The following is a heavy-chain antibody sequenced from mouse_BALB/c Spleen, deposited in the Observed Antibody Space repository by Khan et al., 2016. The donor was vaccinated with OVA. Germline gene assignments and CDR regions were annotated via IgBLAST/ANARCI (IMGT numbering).Heavy chain of an antibody. CDR2: ISYSGST. V-gene: IGHV3-2*02. J-gene: IGHJ2*01. Sequence: EVQLQESGPGLVKPSQSLSLTYTVTGYSIASGYGWNWIRQFPGNKLEWMGYISYSGSTNYNPSLKSRISITRDTSKNQFFLQLNSVTTEDTATYYCARTARIKYWGQGTTLTVSS. CDR1: GYSIASGYG. D-gene: IGHD1-2*01. CDR3: ARTARIKY.